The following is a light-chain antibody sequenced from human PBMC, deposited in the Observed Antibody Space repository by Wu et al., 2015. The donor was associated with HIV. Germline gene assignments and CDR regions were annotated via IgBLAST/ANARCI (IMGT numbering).Light chain of an antibody. CDR3: QQYGTSPLT. V-gene: IGKV3-20*01. CDR2: GAS. CDR1: QSVRRNF. J-gene: IGKJ3*01. Sequence: EIVMTQSPATLSVSPGESATLSCRASQSVRRNFLAWYQHKPGQAPRLLIYGASNRATGIPDRFSGSGSGTDFTLTISRLQPEDFAVYSCQQYGTSPLTFGPGTKVDIK.